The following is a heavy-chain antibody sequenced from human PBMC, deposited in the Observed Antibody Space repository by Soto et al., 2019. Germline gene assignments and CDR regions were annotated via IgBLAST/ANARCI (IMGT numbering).Heavy chain of an antibody. CDR2: ISSSGSTI. Sequence: QGQLVESGGGLVKPGGSLRLSGAASGFTFSDYYMSCIRQAPGKGLEWVSYISSSGSTIYYADSVKGRFTISRDNAKNSLYLQMNSLRAEDTAVYYCARDRSPKWLLTLEFDYWGQGTLVTVSS. D-gene: IGHD3-22*01. V-gene: IGHV3-11*01. CDR3: ARDRSPKWLLTLEFDY. CDR1: GFTFSDYY. J-gene: IGHJ4*02.